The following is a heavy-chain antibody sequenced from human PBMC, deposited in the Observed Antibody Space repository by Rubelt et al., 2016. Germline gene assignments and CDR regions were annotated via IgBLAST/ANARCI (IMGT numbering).Heavy chain of an antibody. CDR3: ARRGRTGSTFVFWVDP. J-gene: IGHJ5*02. Sequence: QLQLQESGPGLVKASETLSLTCTVSGGSISSSSYYWGWIRQPPGQGLEWIGSIYYSGSTYYNPSLESRLTISVDTSKNQYSRKRSLVTDAETAVDYCARRGRTGSTFVFWVDPWGEGVLVTVS. CDR1: GGSISSSSYY. V-gene: IGHV4-39*01. CDR2: IYYSGST. D-gene: IGHD1-7*01.